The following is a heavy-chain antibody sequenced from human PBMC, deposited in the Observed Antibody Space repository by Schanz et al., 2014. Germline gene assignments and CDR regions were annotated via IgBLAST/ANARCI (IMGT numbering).Heavy chain of an antibody. CDR3: AKNWKSHHITGRPGWSDGMDV. CDR2: ITSNGGGT. CDR1: GFTFSSNA. J-gene: IGHJ6*02. Sequence: EVQLLESGGGLVQPGGSLRLSCAASGFTFSSNAMCWVRQAPGKGLEWVSTITSNGGGTYYADSVKGRFTISRDNAKNTLYLQMNSLRVEDMAEYYCAKNWKSHHITGRPGWSDGMDVWGQGTTVTVSS. D-gene: IGHD6-6*01. V-gene: IGHV3-23*01.